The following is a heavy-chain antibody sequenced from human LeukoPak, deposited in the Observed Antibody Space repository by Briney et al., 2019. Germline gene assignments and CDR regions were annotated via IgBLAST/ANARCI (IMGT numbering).Heavy chain of an antibody. CDR2: IIPIFGTA. V-gene: IGHV1-69*05. D-gene: IGHD1-26*01. Sequence: GASVKVSCKASGGTFSSYAISWVRQAPGQELEWMGGIIPIFGTANYAQKFQGRVTITTDESTSTAYMELSSLRSEDTAVYYCASRGGNYVDYYYMDVWGKGTTVTVSS. CDR1: GGTFSSYA. J-gene: IGHJ6*03. CDR3: ASRGGNYVDYYYMDV.